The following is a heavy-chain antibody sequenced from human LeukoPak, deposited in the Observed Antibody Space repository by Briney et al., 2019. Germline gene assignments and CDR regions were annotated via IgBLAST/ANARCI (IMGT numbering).Heavy chain of an antibody. CDR1: GGSINNYY. Sequence: SETLSLTCIVSGGSINNYYWNWIRQPANKGLEWIGRISTRGSTNYNPSLKSRVTMSVDTSKKQFSLKLSSVTAADTAVYYCAGDSGSSGSYYYYGMDVWGQGTTVTVSS. CDR2: ISTRGST. V-gene: IGHV4-4*07. CDR3: AGDSGSSGSYYYYGMDV. J-gene: IGHJ6*02. D-gene: IGHD1-26*01.